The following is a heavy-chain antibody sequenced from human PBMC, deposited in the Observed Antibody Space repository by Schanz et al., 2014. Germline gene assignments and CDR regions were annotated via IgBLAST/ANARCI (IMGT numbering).Heavy chain of an antibody. D-gene: IGHD6-19*01. Sequence: VQLVESGGGLVKPGESLRLSCAASGFIFSAYTMNWVRQAPGKGLEWVSGISDNGISTYYADSVKGRFSISRENSKSILYLQMNSLRAEDTAVYYCAKAGSGWSTAGYYYWGQGTLVAVSS. V-gene: IGHV3-23*04. CDR1: GFIFSAYT. CDR2: ISDNGIST. CDR3: AKAGSGWSTAGYYY. J-gene: IGHJ4*02.